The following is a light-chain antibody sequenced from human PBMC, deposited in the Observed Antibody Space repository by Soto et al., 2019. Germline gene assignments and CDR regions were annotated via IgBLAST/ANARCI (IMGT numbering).Light chain of an antibody. CDR3: QQYYATPYT. J-gene: IGKJ2*01. CDR1: QSVLYSSNNKNY. Sequence: DIVMTQSPDSLAVSLGERATINCQSSQSVLYSSNNKNYLAWYQQKPGQPPKFLIYWASTRESGVPDRFSGSGSGTDFTLTINSLQAEDVAVYYCQQYYATPYTFGQGTKLEIK. CDR2: WAS. V-gene: IGKV4-1*01.